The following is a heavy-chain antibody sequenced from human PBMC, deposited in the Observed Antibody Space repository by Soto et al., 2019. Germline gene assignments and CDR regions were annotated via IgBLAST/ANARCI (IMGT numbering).Heavy chain of an antibody. CDR1: GYTFTSYG. V-gene: IGHV1-18*01. D-gene: IGHD3-9*01. CDR3: ARGQSNVLRYFDWLFTDAFDI. CDR2: ISAYNGNT. Sequence: ASVKVSCKASGYTFTSYGISWVRQAPGQGLEWMGWISAYNGNTNYAQKLQGRVTMTTDTSTSTAYMELRSLRSDDTAVYYCARGQSNVLRYFDWLFTDAFDIWGQGTMVPVSS. J-gene: IGHJ3*02.